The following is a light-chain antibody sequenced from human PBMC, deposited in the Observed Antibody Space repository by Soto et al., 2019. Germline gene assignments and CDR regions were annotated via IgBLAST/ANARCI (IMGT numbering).Light chain of an antibody. V-gene: IGLV2-23*01. CDR3: CSYAGSSTSWV. Sequence: QSVLTQPASVSGSPGQSITISCTGTSSDAGNYNFVSWYQQHPGKAPKVIIYEDSTRPSGVSNRISGSKSGNTASLTISGLQAADEADYYCCSYAGSSTSWVFGGGTKLTVL. J-gene: IGLJ3*02. CDR1: SSDAGNYNF. CDR2: EDS.